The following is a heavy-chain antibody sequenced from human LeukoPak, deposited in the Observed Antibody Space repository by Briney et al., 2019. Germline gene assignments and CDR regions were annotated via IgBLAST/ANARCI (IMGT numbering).Heavy chain of an antibody. D-gene: IGHD3-10*01. J-gene: IGHJ3*02. V-gene: IGHV3-23*01. CDR2: ISPDNT. CDR1: GFTFSTNP. Sequence: GGSLRLSCAASGFTFSTNPMSWVRQAPGKGLEWVSAISPDNTYYADSVKGRLTISRDDSKNTVYLQMNSPRAEDTARYYCVKEHVDRAFTRSFEIWGQGIVVTVSS. CDR3: VKEHVDRAFTRSFEI.